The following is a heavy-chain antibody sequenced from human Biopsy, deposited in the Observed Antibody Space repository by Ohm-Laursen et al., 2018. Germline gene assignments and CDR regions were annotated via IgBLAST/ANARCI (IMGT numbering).Heavy chain of an antibody. D-gene: IGHD3-10*01. V-gene: IGHV1-2*02. Sequence: GASVKVSCKASGYMFYSYGVSWVRLAPGQGPEWVGWVNPNSGATNYAQKFQGRVTMTSDTSISTAYIELRRLISDDTAVYFCARDRMVTIITLVRADTFDIWGQGTLVSVSS. CDR3: ARDRMVTIITLVRADTFDI. J-gene: IGHJ3*02. CDR1: GYMFYSYG. CDR2: VNPNSGAT.